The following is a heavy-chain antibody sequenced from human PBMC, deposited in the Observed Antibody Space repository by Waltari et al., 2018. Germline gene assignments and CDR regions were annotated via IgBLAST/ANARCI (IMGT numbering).Heavy chain of an antibody. CDR3: ARDLIVGATMPINWFDP. Sequence: QVQLVQSGAEVKKPGASVKVSCKASGYTFTGHDLHWVRRAPGKGLEWMGWINPNSGGTNYAQKFQGRVTMTRDTSISTAYMELSRLRSDDTAVYYCARDLIVGATMPINWFDPWGQGTLVTVSS. CDR1: GYTFTGHD. CDR2: INPNSGGT. J-gene: IGHJ5*02. D-gene: IGHD1-26*01. V-gene: IGHV1-2*02.